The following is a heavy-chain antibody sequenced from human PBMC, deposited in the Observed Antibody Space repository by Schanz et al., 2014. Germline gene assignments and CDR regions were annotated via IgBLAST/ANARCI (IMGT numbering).Heavy chain of an antibody. CDR1: GGSISSGGYS. J-gene: IGHJ6*02. Sequence: QVQLQESGPGLVKPSQTLSLTCAVSGGSISSGGYSWNWIRQPPGKGLEWIVYIYYSGSTYYNPSLKRRVPISVDTSKNQFSLKLSSVTAADTAVYYCARGGRTTYNYYYGMDVWGQGTTVTVSS. D-gene: IGHD1-1*01. CDR3: ARGGRTTYNYYYGMDV. CDR2: IYYSGST. V-gene: IGHV4-30-4*07.